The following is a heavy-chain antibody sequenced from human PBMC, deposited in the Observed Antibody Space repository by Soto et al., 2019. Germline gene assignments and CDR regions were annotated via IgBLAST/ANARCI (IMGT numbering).Heavy chain of an antibody. Sequence: LSLTCTVSVDSISSGNKYWSWIRQPPGKGLEWIGYIFSSGTTYYNPSLKRRLTMSLDASQNQFSLKLNSLTDADTAVYFCARVPSPFDEYYAMDVWGQGTTVTVSS. D-gene: IGHD3-16*01. J-gene: IGHJ6*02. CDR1: VDSISSGNKY. CDR3: ARVPSPFDEYYAMDV. CDR2: IFSSGTT. V-gene: IGHV4-30-4*01.